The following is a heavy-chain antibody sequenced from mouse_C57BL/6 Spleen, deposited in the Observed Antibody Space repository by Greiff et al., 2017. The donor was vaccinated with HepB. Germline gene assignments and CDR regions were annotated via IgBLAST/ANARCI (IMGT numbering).Heavy chain of an antibody. CDR1: GFTFSDYY. CDR3: ARERSNLWYFDV. V-gene: IGHV5-16*01. Sequence: EVQLVESEGGLVQPGSSMKLSCTASGFTFSDYYMAWVRQVPEKGLEWVANINYDGSSTYYLDSLKSRFIISRDNAKNILYLQMSSLKSEDTATYYCARERSNLWYFDVWGTGTTVTVSS. D-gene: IGHD2-5*01. J-gene: IGHJ1*03. CDR2: INYDGSST.